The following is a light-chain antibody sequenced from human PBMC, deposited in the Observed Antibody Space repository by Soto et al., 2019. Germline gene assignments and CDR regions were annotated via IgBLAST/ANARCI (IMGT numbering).Light chain of an antibody. CDR3: QVWDRNNNHVL. V-gene: IGLV3-21*02. Sequence: SYELTQPPSVSVALGQTARVTCGGTNIGRKSVHWYQQMPGQAPVLVVSDYSDRPSGIPERFSGSNSGSTATLTISRVEDGDEADYYCQVWDRNNNHVLFGGGTKLTVL. J-gene: IGLJ3*02. CDR1: NIGRKS. CDR2: DYS.